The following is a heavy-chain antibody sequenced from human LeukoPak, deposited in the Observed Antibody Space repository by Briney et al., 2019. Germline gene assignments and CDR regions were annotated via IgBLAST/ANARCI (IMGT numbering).Heavy chain of an antibody. V-gene: IGHV3-9*01. CDR1: GFTFDDYA. J-gene: IGHJ5*02. CDR3: AKDSDELIAAAYNWFDA. D-gene: IGHD6-13*01. CDR2: ISWNSGSI. Sequence: GGSLRLSCAASGFTFDDYAMHWVRQAPGKGLEWVSGISWNSGSIGYADSVKGRFTISRDNSYNTLYLQMNSLRAEDTAVYYCAKDSDELIAAAYNWFDAWGQGTLVTVSS.